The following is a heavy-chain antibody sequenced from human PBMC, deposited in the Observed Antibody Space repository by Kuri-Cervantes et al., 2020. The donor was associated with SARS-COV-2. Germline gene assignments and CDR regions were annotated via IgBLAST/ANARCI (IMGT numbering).Heavy chain of an antibody. D-gene: IGHD2-21*01. CDR3: TRCVSGHIVVVYYGMDV. J-gene: IGHJ6*02. CDR2: IRSKAYGGTT. Sequence: GESLKISCTASGFTFGDYAMSWFRQAPGKGLEWVGFIRSKAYGGTTEYAASVKGRFTISRDDFKSIAYLQMNSLKTEDTAVYYCTRCVSGHIVVVYYGMDVWGQGTTVTVSS. V-gene: IGHV3-49*03. CDR1: GFTFGDYA.